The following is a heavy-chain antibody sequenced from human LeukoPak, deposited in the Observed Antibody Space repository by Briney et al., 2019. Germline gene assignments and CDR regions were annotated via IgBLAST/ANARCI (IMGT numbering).Heavy chain of an antibody. V-gene: IGHV4-59*01. CDR2: IYYSGST. J-gene: IGHJ4*02. Sequence: SETLFLTCTVSGGSISSYYWSWIRQPPGKGLEWIGYIYYSGSTNYNPSLKSRVTISVDTSKNQFSLKLSSVTAADTAVYYCARLTPGRARYFDYWGQGTLVTVSS. CDR3: ARLTPGRARYFDY. CDR1: GGSISSYY. D-gene: IGHD3-9*01.